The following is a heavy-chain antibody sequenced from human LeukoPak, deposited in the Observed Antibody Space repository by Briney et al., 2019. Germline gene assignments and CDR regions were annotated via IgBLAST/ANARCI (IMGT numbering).Heavy chain of an antibody. Sequence: ASVKVSCKASGYTFTSYGISWVRQATGQGLEWMGWMNPNSGNTGYAQKFQGRVTMTRNTSISTAYMELSSLRSEDTAVYYCAREAETGDNYYYYYMDVWGKGTTVTISS. D-gene: IGHD7-27*01. V-gene: IGHV1-8*02. J-gene: IGHJ6*03. CDR1: GYTFTSYG. CDR3: AREAETGDNYYYYYMDV. CDR2: MNPNSGNT.